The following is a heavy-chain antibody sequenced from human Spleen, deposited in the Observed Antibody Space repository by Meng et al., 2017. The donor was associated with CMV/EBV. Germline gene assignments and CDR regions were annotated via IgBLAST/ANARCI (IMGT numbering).Heavy chain of an antibody. CDR3: ARARIP. CDR2: ISRDSTTT. V-gene: IGHV3-48*04. CDR1: GFTFSSYS. Sequence: GESLKISCAASGFTFSSYSMNWVRQAPGKGLEWVSYISRDSTTTYYADSVKGRFTISRDNAKNSLYLQMKSLKVDDTAVYYCARARIPWGQGTLVTVSS. J-gene: IGHJ5*02. D-gene: IGHD2/OR15-2a*01.